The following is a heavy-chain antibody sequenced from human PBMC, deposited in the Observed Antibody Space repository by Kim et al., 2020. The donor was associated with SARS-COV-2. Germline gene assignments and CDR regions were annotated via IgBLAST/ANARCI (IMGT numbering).Heavy chain of an antibody. Sequence: GGSLRLSCAASGFTFSSYGMHWVRQAPGKGLEWVAVISYDGSNKYYADSVKGRFTISRDNSKNTLYLQMNSLRAEDTAVYYCAKPTGYVTTFFDYWGQRTLVTVSS. J-gene: IGHJ4*02. CDR2: ISYDGSNK. V-gene: IGHV3-30*18. CDR1: GFTFSSYG. CDR3: AKPTGYVTTFFDY. D-gene: IGHD3-16*01.